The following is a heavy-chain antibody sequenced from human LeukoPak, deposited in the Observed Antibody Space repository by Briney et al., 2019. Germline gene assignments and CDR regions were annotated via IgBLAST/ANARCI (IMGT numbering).Heavy chain of an antibody. D-gene: IGHD3-22*01. CDR3: TTLGTYYYDNSGYSRD. CDR1: GYTFTSYD. Sequence: ASVKVSCNASGYTFTSYDINWVRQATGQGLEWMGWMNPNSGNTGYAQKFQGRVTITRNTSISTAYMELSSLKSEDSAVYYCTTLGTYYYDNSGYSRDWGQGTLVTVSS. CDR2: MNPNSGNT. J-gene: IGHJ4*02. V-gene: IGHV1-8*03.